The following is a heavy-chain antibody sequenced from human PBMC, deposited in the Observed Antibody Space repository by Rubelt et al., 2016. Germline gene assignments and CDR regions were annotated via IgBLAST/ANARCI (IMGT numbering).Heavy chain of an antibody. D-gene: IGHD6-13*01. Sequence: VQLVQSGAEVKKPGASVKVSCRASGYTFPSYGISWLRQAPGQGLGWRGWISASTDNTNYAQKPKGRVTMTTDTSTGTAYMELRSLRSDDTAVYYCARVISGVEYSSSWHFDYWGQGTLVTVSS. CDR3: ARVISGVEYSSSWHFDY. CDR1: GYTFPSYG. J-gene: IGHJ4*02. V-gene: IGHV1-18*01. CDR2: ISASTDNT.